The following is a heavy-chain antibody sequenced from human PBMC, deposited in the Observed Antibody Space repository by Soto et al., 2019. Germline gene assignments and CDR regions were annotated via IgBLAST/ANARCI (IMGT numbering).Heavy chain of an antibody. CDR2: INHSGST. J-gene: IGHJ4*02. D-gene: IGHD4-17*01. Sequence: SGTLSLTCAVYGGSFSGYYWSWIRQPPGKGLEWIGEINHSGSTNYNPSLKSRVTISVDTSKNQFSLKLSSVTAADTAVYYCARDTYGDYNHYFDYWGQGTLVTVS. V-gene: IGHV4-34*01. CDR3: ARDTYGDYNHYFDY. CDR1: GGSFSGYY.